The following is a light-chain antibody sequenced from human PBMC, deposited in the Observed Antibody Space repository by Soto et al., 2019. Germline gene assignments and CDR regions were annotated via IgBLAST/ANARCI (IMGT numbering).Light chain of an antibody. CDR1: QSVSSN. J-gene: IGKJ2*02. CDR3: QQYYNWPPGT. Sequence: EIVMTQSPATLSVSPGERATLSCRASQSVSSNLVWYQQKPGQAPRLLIYGASTRATGIPATFSGSGSGTEFTLTISSLQSEDFAVYYCQQYYNWPPGTFGQGTKLEIK. V-gene: IGKV3-15*01. CDR2: GAS.